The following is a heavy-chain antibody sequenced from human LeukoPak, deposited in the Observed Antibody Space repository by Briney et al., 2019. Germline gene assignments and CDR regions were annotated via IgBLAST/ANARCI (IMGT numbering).Heavy chain of an antibody. V-gene: IGHV3-7*03. CDR3: ARDRSLGCDH. CDR1: GFTFSSYW. Sequence: GGSLRLSCAASGFTFSSYWMTWVRQVPGKGLEWVANINQDGSDKYYVDSVKGRFTISRDNAKNSLYLQMNSLRVEDTAVYYCARDRSLGCDHWGRGTLVTVSS. J-gene: IGHJ4*02. D-gene: IGHD1-26*01. CDR2: INQDGSDK.